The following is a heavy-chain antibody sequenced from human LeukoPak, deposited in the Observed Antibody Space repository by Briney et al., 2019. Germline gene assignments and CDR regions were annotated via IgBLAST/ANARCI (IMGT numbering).Heavy chain of an antibody. CDR3: ASARDFSWEGIWN. CDR1: GGSISSYY. CDR2: IYYSGST. V-gene: IGHV4-59*08. D-gene: IGHD6-13*01. Sequence: PSETLSLTCTVSGGSISSYYWSWIRQPPGKGLEWIGSIYYSGSTNYNPSLKSRVTISVDTSKNQFSLKLSSVTAADTAVYYCASARDFSWEGIWNWGQGTLVTVSS. J-gene: IGHJ4*02.